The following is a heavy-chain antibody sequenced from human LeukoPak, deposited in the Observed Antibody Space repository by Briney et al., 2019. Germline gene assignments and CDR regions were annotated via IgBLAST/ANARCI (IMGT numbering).Heavy chain of an antibody. CDR1: GFTFSSYS. J-gene: IGHJ4*02. Sequence: GGSLRLSCAASGFTFSSYSMNWVRQAPGKGLEWVSSISSSSSYIYYADSVKGRFTISRDNAKNSLYLQMNSLRAEDTAVYYCARSAPPYCTNGVCTHFDYWGQGTLVTVSS. V-gene: IGHV3-21*01. D-gene: IGHD2-8*01. CDR3: ARSAPPYCTNGVCTHFDY. CDR2: ISSSSSYI.